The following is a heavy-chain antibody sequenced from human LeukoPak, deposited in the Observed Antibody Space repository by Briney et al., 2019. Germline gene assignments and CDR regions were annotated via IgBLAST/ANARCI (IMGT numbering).Heavy chain of an antibody. J-gene: IGHJ4*02. CDR2: IYTSGST. D-gene: IGHD5-24*01. CDR3: ATGDGYNSFDY. V-gene: IGHV4-4*07. Sequence: PSETLSLTCTVSGCSFSSYYWSWIRQPAGKGLEWIGRIYTSGSTNYNSSLKSRVTMSVDTSKNQVSLKLSSVTAADTAMYYCATGDGYNSFDYWGQRTLVTVSS. CDR1: GCSFSSYY.